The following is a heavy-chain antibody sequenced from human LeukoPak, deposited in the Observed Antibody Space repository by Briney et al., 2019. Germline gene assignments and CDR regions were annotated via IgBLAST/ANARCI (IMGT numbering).Heavy chain of an antibody. CDR2: IYYSGST. D-gene: IGHD2-21*02. Sequence: SETLSLTCTVSGGSISSSSYYWGWIRQPPGKGLEWIGSIYYSGSTYYNPSLKSRVTISVDTSKNQFSLKLSSVTAADTAVYYCASAYCGGDCYSGLVFDIWGQGTMVTVSS. J-gene: IGHJ3*02. V-gene: IGHV4-39*01. CDR1: GGSISSSSYY. CDR3: ASAYCGGDCYSGLVFDI.